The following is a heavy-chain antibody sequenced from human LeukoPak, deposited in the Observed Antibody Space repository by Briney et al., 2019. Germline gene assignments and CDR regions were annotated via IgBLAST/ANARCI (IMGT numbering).Heavy chain of an antibody. CDR3: ARDLYPEAVAGSLDY. Sequence: PGGSLRLSCAASGFTFSSYGMHWVRQAPGKGLEWVAVISYDGSNKYYADSVKGRFTISRDNSKNTLYLQMNSLRAEDTAVYYCARDLYPEAVAGSLDYWGQGTLVTVSS. CDR2: ISYDGSNK. V-gene: IGHV3-30*03. D-gene: IGHD6-19*01. J-gene: IGHJ4*02. CDR1: GFTFSSYG.